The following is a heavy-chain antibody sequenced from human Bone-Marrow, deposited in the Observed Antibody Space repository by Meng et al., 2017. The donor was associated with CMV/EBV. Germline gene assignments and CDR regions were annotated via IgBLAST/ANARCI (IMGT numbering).Heavy chain of an antibody. Sequence: GESLKISCAASGFTFSDYYMSWIRQAPGKGLEWVSSISSSSSYIYYADSVKGRFTISRDNAKNSLYLQMNSLRAEDTAVYYCAREKVYCSSTSCFTRRSYYYGMDVWGQGTTVTVSS. D-gene: IGHD2-2*02. J-gene: IGHJ6*02. CDR2: ISSSSSYI. CDR3: AREKVYCSSTSCFTRRSYYYGMDV. V-gene: IGHV3-11*06. CDR1: GFTFSDYY.